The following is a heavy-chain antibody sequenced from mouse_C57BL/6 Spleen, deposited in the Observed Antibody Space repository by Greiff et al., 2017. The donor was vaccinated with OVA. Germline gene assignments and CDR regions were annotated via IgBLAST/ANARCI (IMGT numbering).Heavy chain of an antibody. D-gene: IGHD1-1*01. CDR1: GYTFTDYY. Sequence: VQLQQSGPELVKPGASVKISCKASGYTFTDYYMNWVKQSHGKSLEWIGDINPNNGGTSYNQKFKGKATLTVDKSSSTAYMELRSLTSEDSAVYYCARWGYGTPFAYWGQGTLVTVSA. J-gene: IGHJ3*01. CDR2: INPNNGGT. V-gene: IGHV1-26*01. CDR3: ARWGYGTPFAY.